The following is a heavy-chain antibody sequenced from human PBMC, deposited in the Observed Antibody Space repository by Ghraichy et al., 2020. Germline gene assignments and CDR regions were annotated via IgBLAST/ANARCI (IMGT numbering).Heavy chain of an antibody. CDR3: ASLEYSKWTVDY. D-gene: IGHD6-6*01. CDR1: GGSFSGYY. V-gene: IGHV4-34*01. CDR2: INHSGST. Sequence: SETLSLTCAVYGGSFSGYYWSWIRQPPGKGLEWIGEINHSGSTNYNPSLKSRVTISVDTSKNQFSLKLSSVTAADTAVYYCASLEYSKWTVDYWGQGTLVTVSS. J-gene: IGHJ4*02.